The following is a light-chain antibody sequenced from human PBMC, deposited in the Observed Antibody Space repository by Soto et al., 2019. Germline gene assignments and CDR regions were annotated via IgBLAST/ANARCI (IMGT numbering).Light chain of an antibody. CDR2: DAS. CDR3: QQSFSIPCT. Sequence: DIQMTQSPSSLSATVGDRVTITCRASQTIGKYLNWYQQQPGKVPKLLIYDASYLQSGVPSRFSGSESGTDFTLNISDLRPEDFATYYCQQSFSIPCTFGPGTKVDIK. V-gene: IGKV1-39*01. J-gene: IGKJ3*01. CDR1: QTIGKY.